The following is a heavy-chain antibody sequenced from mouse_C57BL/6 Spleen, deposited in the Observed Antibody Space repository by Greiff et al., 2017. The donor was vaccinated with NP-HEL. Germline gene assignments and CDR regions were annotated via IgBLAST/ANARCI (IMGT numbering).Heavy chain of an antibody. V-gene: IGHV2-2*01. CDR3: ARNYYYGSSYDAMDY. Sequence: VKLQESGPGLVQPSQSLSITCTVSGFSLTSYGVHWVRQSPGKGLEWLGVIWSGGSTDYNAAFISRLSIRKDNSKSKVFLKMNSLQADDAAIYYCARNYYYGSSYDAMDYWGQGTSVTVSS. D-gene: IGHD1-1*01. CDR2: IWSGGST. CDR1: GFSLTSYG. J-gene: IGHJ4*01.